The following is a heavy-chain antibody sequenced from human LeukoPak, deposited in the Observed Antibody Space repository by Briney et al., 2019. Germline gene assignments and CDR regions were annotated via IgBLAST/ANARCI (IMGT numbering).Heavy chain of an antibody. D-gene: IGHD1-26*01. J-gene: IGHJ6*02. V-gene: IGHV3-30-3*01. CDR3: ARVMVGASPYYYYGMDV. CDR2: ISYDGSNK. CDR1: GFTFSSYA. Sequence: PGGSLRLSCAASGFTFSSYAMHWVRQAPGKGLEWVAVISYDGSNKYYADSVKGRFTISRDNSKNTLYLQMNSLRAEDTAVYYCARVMVGASPYYYYGMDVWGQGTTVTVSS.